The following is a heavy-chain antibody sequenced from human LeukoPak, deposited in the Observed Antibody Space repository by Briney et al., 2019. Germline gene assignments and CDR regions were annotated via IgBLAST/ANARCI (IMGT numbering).Heavy chain of an antibody. Sequence: ASVKVSCKVSGYTLTELSMHWVRQAPGKGLEWMGGFDPEDGETIYAQKFQGRVTMTEDTSTDTAYMELSSLRSEDTAVYYCATWIYIVGATRGAADYWGQGTLVTVSS. CDR1: GYTLTELS. J-gene: IGHJ4*02. CDR3: ATWIYIVGATRGAADY. CDR2: FDPEDGET. D-gene: IGHD1-26*01. V-gene: IGHV1-24*01.